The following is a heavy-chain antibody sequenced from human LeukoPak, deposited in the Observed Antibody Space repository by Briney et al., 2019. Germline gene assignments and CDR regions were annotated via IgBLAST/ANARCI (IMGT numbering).Heavy chain of an antibody. CDR2: IRGSGDNT. CDR3: AKMKGHPLPKYYMDV. V-gene: IGHV3-23*01. Sequence: GGSLRLSCAASGFTFSGFAMSWVRRTPGKGPEWVSGIRGSGDNTLYADSVKGRFTISRDNSKNTLYLEMNSLRAEDTAIYYCAKMKGHPLPKYYMDVWGQGTTVTVSS. J-gene: IGHJ6*01. D-gene: IGHD1-26*01. CDR1: GFTFSGFA.